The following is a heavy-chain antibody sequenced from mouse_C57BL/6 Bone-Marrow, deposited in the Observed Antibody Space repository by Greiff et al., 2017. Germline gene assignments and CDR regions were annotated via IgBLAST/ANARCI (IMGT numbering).Heavy chain of an antibody. CDR2: IDPEDGET. Sequence: VHVKQSGAELARPGASVKLSCKASGYTFTSYGISWVKQRTEQGLEWIGRIDPEDGETKYAPKFQGKATITADTSSNTAYLQLSSLTSEDTAVYYCARSLRELRLHYYAMDYWGQGTSVTVSS. D-gene: IGHD3-2*02. CDR1: GYTFTSYG. V-gene: IGHV14-2*01. CDR3: ARSLRELRLHYYAMDY. J-gene: IGHJ4*01.